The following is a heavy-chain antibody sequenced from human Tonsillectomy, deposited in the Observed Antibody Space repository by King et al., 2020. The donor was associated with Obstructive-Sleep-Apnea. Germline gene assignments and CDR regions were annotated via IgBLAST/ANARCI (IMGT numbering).Heavy chain of an antibody. CDR1: GGSISSSSYY. J-gene: IGHJ5*02. D-gene: IGHD6-19*01. CDR2: IYYSGGT. CDR3: ARDLAVDDNWFDP. Sequence: QLQESGPGLVKPSETLSLTCTVSGGSISSSSYYWGWIRQPPGKGLEWIGRIYYSGGTYYNPSLKSRVTISVDTSKNQFSLKLSSVTAADTAVYYCARDLAVDDNWFDPWGQGTLVTVSS. V-gene: IGHV4-39*07.